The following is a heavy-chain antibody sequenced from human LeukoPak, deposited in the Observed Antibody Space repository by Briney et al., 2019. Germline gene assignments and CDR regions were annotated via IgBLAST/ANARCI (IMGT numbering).Heavy chain of an antibody. CDR2: ISHSGST. J-gene: IGHJ5*02. CDR3: ARPYYDILTGYYLGANWFDP. CDR1: GGSISSGSYY. V-gene: IGHV4-39*01. Sequence: SETLSLTCTVSGGSISSGSYYWSWIRQPAGKGLEWIGSISHSGSTYYNPSLKSRVTISVDTSKIQFSLNLSSVTAADTAVYYCARPYYDILTGYYLGANWFDPWGQGTLVTVSS. D-gene: IGHD3-9*01.